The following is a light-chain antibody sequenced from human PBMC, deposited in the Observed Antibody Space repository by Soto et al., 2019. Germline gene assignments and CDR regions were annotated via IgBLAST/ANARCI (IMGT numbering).Light chain of an antibody. CDR2: AAS. Sequence: DIQMPQSPSALSASVGDRVTITCRASQGIGSYLAWYQQKPGEAPKLLIFAASTLQSGVPSRFSGSGSGTDFTLTISSLQAEEFATYYCQQLSTYPSTVGGGTKVDIK. V-gene: IGKV1-9*01. CDR3: QQLSTYPST. J-gene: IGKJ4*01. CDR1: QGIGSY.